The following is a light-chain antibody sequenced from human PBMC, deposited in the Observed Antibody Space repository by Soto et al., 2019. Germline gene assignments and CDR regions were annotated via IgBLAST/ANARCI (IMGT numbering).Light chain of an antibody. CDR1: QGISSW. J-gene: IGKJ4*01. Sequence: DIQMTQSPSSVSASVGDRVTITCRASQGISSWLVWYQQKPGKAPNLLIYAAYRLQIGVPSRFSGSVSGTDFTLTISSLQPEDFATYYCQQANSFPHTFGGGTKVEIK. CDR3: QQANSFPHT. V-gene: IGKV1D-12*01. CDR2: AAY.